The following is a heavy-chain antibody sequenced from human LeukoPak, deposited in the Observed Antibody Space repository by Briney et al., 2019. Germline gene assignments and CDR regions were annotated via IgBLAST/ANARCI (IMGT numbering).Heavy chain of an antibody. J-gene: IGHJ4*02. V-gene: IGHV4-34*01. Sequence: SETLSLTCAVYGGSFSGYYWSWIRQPPGKGLEGIGEINHSGSTNYNPSLKSRVTISVDTSKNQFSLKLSSVTAADTAVYYCARIGLTRGSGWNFDYWGQGTLVTVSS. CDR2: INHSGST. D-gene: IGHD6-19*01. CDR3: ARIGLTRGSGWNFDY. CDR1: GGSFSGYY.